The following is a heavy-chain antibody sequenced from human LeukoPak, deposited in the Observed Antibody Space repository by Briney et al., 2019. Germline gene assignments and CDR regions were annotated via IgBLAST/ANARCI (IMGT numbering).Heavy chain of an antibody. D-gene: IGHD3-22*01. CDR1: GFTFSSYA. V-gene: IGHV3-23*01. CDR2: TSDSGGST. J-gene: IGHJ4*02. Sequence: GGSLRLACAASGFTFSSYAMSWVRQAPGKGLEWLSATSDSGGSTYYADSVKGRFTISRDNSKNTLYLQMNSLRAEDTAVYYCAKRRNYYYDSSGPHDYWGQGTLVTVSS. CDR3: AKRRNYYYDSSGPHDY.